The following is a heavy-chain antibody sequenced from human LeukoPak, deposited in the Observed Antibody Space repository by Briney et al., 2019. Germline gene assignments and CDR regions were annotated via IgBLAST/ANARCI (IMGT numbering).Heavy chain of an antibody. V-gene: IGHV3-53*01. CDR1: GFTVSSTY. Sequence: PGGSLRLSCAASGFTVSSTYMSWVRQAPGKGLEWVSGIYSGVTTYYADSVKGRFTISRDNSQNTLYLRMNSLRAEDTAVYYCARDWYSTGYYDHWGQGTLVTVSS. D-gene: IGHD6-19*01. CDR3: ARDWYSTGYYDH. J-gene: IGHJ4*02. CDR2: IYSGVTT.